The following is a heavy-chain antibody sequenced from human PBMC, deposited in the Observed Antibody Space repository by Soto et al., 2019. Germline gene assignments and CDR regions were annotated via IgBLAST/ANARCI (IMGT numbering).Heavy chain of an antibody. CDR2: IIPIFGTA. J-gene: IGHJ4*02. CDR1: GGTFSSYA. V-gene: IGHV1-69*06. D-gene: IGHD2-15*01. Sequence: QVQLVQSGAEVKKPGSSVKVSCKASGGTFSSYAISWVRQAPGQGLEWMGGIIPIFGTANYAQKFQGRVTITADKSTGTAYMELSSLRSEDTAVYYCASGYCSGGSCSNDYWGQGTLVTVSS. CDR3: ASGYCSGGSCSNDY.